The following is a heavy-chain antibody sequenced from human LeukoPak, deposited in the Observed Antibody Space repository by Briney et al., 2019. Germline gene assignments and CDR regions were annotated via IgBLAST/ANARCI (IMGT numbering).Heavy chain of an antibody. CDR3: ARDKEHGDSFFDN. J-gene: IGHJ4*02. CDR2: ISYDGSNK. Sequence: GGSLRLSCAASGFTFSSYGMHWVRQAPGKGLEWVAVISYDGSNKYYADSVKGRFTISRDNSKNTLYLQMNSLRAEDTAVYYCARDKEHGDSFFDNWGQGTLVTVSS. D-gene: IGHD4-17*01. V-gene: IGHV3-30*03. CDR1: GFTFSSYG.